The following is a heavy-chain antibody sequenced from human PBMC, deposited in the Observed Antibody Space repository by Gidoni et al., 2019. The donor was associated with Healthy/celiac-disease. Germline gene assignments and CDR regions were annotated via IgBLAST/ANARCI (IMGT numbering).Heavy chain of an antibody. CDR1: GFTFSSYA. V-gene: IGHV3-30-3*01. J-gene: IGHJ5*02. D-gene: IGHD4-17*01. CDR2: ISYDGSNK. CDR3: ARDGPLYGDYVLNWFDP. Sequence: QVQLVESGGGVVQPGRSLRLSCAASGFTFSSYAMHWVRQAPGKGLEWVAVISYDGSNKYYADSVKGRFTISRDNSKNTLYLQMNSLRAEDTAVYYCARDGPLYGDYVLNWFDPWGQGTLVTVSS.